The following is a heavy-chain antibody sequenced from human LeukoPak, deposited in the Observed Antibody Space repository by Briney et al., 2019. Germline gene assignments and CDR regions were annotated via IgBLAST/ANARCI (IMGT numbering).Heavy chain of an antibody. CDR3: ARGTLLHYYFDY. V-gene: IGHV4-30-2*01. Sequence: KPSQTLSLTCAVSGGSISSGGYSWSWIRQPPGKGLEWIGYIYHSGSTYYNPSLKSRVTISVDRSKNQFSLKLSSVTAADTAVYYCARGTLLHYYFDYWGQGTLVTVSS. CDR2: IYHSGST. J-gene: IGHJ4*02. CDR1: GGSISSGGYS. D-gene: IGHD2-15*01.